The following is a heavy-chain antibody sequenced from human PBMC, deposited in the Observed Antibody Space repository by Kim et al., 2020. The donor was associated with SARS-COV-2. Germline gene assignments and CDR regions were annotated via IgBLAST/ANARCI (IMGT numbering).Heavy chain of an antibody. CDR1: DDSINSYY. D-gene: IGHD1-26*01. CDR2: VFTTGST. Sequence: SETLSLTCTVSDDSINSYYWSWIRQPAGKGLEWIGRVFTTGSTNYNPSLKSRVTISIDTSRNQFSLKLTSVTAADTAVYYCARQTXGGSDGWFDPWGQGTLVTVS. J-gene: IGHJ5*02. V-gene: IGHV4-4*07. CDR3: ARQTXGGSDGWFDP.